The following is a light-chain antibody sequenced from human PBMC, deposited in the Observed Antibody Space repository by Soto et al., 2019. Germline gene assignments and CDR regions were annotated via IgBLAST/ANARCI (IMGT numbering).Light chain of an antibody. CDR2: EVN. CDR3: SSYGGSSNLV. V-gene: IGLV2-8*01. Sequence: QSVLTQPPSASGSPGQSVTISCTGTSSDVGGYNYVSWYQQHPGKAPKLMIYEVNKRPSGVPDRFSGSKSGNTASLTVSGLQAEDEADSYCSSYGGSSNLVFGGGTKLTVL. CDR1: SSDVGGYNY. J-gene: IGLJ2*01.